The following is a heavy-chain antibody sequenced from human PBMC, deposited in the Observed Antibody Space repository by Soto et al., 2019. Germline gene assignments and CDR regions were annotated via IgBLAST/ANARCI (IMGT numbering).Heavy chain of an antibody. CDR2: MNTNTNTT. Sequence: ASVKLSGKASGYTCTNNDINWVRQALGQGLEWIGWMNTNTNTTDSAEVFEGRVSLTWDTSISTAYMQLNSLKIDDTAVYYCAREVVETSSLWLDPWGQGTLVTVSS. D-gene: IGHD6-6*01. CDR3: AREVVETSSLWLDP. CDR1: GYTCTNND. J-gene: IGHJ5*02. V-gene: IGHV1-8*01.